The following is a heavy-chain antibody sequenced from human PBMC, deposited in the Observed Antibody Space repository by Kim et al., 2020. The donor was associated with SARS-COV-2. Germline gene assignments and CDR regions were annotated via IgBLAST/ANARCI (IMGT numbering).Heavy chain of an antibody. D-gene: IGHD2-21*02. V-gene: IGHV1-46*01. CDR3: ARDWAPIVVVTATPKYNWFDP. CDR2: INPSGGST. CDR1: GYTFTSYY. J-gene: IGHJ5*02. Sequence: ASVKVSCKASGYTFTSYYMHWVRQAPGQGLEWMGIINPSGGSTSYAQKFQGRVTMTRDTSTSTVYMELSSLRSEDTAVYYCARDWAPIVVVTATPKYNWFDPWGQGTLVTVSS.